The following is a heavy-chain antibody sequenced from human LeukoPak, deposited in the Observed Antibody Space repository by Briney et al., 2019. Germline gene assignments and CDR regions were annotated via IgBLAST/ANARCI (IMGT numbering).Heavy chain of an antibody. D-gene: IGHD2-2*02. CDR2: IYYSGST. CDR1: GGSISSSSYY. Sequence: SETLSLTCTVSGGSISSSSYYWGWIRQPPGKGLEWIGSIYYSGSTYYNPSLKSRVTISVDKSKNQFSLKLSSVTAADTAVYYCARLYIVVVPAAIGYFDYWGQGTLVTVSS. V-gene: IGHV4-39*01. J-gene: IGHJ4*02. CDR3: ARLYIVVVPAAIGYFDY.